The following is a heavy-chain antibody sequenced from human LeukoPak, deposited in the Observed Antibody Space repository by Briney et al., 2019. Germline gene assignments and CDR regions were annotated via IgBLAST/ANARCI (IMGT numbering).Heavy chain of an antibody. CDR3: ARDYEYCSGGSCGYYGMDV. Sequence: VASVKVSCKASGGTFSSYAISWVRQAPGQGLEWMGGIIPIFGTANYAQKSQGRVTITADESTSTAYMEMSSLRSEDTAVYYCARDYEYCSGGSCGYYGMDVWGQGATVTVSS. D-gene: IGHD2-15*01. J-gene: IGHJ6*02. CDR2: IIPIFGTA. V-gene: IGHV1-69*01. CDR1: GGTFSSYA.